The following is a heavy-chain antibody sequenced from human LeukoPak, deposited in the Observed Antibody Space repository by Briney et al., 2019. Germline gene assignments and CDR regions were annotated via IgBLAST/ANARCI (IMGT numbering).Heavy chain of an antibody. CDR1: GFTFSTSL. D-gene: IGHD3-9*01. CDR2: VSYDETDR. J-gene: IGHJ4*02. V-gene: IGHV3-30*03. Sequence: LAGGSLRPSCAATGFTFSTSLMHWVRLAPGKGLEWVASVSYDETDRHYADSVKGRFIVSRDNTKNMLYLEMRSLRIEDTAVYYCARDSWDILTGYYSHYFDYWDQGTLVTVSS. CDR3: ARDSWDILTGYYSHYFDY.